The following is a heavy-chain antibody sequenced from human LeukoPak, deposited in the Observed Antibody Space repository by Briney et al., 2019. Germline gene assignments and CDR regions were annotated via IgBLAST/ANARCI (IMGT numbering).Heavy chain of an antibody. D-gene: IGHD3-22*01. Sequence: GGSLRLSCAASGFTFSTYSMNWVRQAPGQGLEWVSYISSSSSTIYYADSVKGRFTISRDNAKNSLYLQMSSLRAEDTAVYYCARDLYDTSGYYAFDYWGQGTLVTVSS. J-gene: IGHJ4*02. CDR3: ARDLYDTSGYYAFDY. V-gene: IGHV3-48*04. CDR2: ISSSSSTI. CDR1: GFTFSTYS.